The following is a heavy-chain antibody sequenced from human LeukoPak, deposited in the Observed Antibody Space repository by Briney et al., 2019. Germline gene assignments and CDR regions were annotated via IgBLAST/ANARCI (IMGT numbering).Heavy chain of an antibody. V-gene: IGHV3-21*01. CDR3: ASTNYDSSGYLDPTVDY. Sequence: GGSLRLSCAASGFTFSSYSMNWVRQPPGKGLEWVSSISSSSSYIYYTDSVNGGLTITSNNAKISLYLQMNSLRAEDTAVYYCASTNYDSSGYLDPTVDYWGQGTMVTVSS. J-gene: IGHJ4*02. CDR2: ISSSSSYI. CDR1: GFTFSSYS. D-gene: IGHD3-22*01.